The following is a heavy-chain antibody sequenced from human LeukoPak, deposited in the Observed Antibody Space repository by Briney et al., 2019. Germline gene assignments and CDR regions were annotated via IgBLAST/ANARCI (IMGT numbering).Heavy chain of an antibody. V-gene: IGHV3-21*01. Sequence: GGSLRLSCAASGFTFSSYSMNWVRQAPGKGLEWVSSISSSRYIYYADSVKGRFTISRDNAKNSLYLQMNSLRAEDTAVYYCARDMIGAPYYFDYWGQGTLVTVSS. CDR3: ARDMIGAPYYFDY. J-gene: IGHJ4*02. CDR2: ISSSRYI. CDR1: GFTFSSYS. D-gene: IGHD3-16*01.